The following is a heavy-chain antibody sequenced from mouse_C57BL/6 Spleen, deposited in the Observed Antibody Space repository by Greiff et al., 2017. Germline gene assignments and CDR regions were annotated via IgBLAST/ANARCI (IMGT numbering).Heavy chain of an antibody. V-gene: IGHV1-55*01. CDR1: GYTFTSYW. CDR2: IYPGSGST. J-gene: IGHJ4*01. Sequence: QVQLQQPGAELVKPGASVKMSCKASGYTFTSYWITWVKQRPGQGLEWIGDIYPGSGSTNYNEKFKSKATLTVDTSSSTAYMQLSSLTSEDSAVYYCARTEDYGSSYDYAMDDGGQGTSVTVAS. D-gene: IGHD1-1*01. CDR3: ARTEDYGSSYDYAMDD.